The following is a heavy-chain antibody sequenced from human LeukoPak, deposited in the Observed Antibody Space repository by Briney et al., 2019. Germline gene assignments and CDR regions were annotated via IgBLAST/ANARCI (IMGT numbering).Heavy chain of an antibody. CDR1: GGSISSYY. Sequence: ASETLSLTCTVSGGSISSYYWSWIRQPPGKGLEWIGFLCYSGSTSYNPSLKSRVTISGDTSKNQFSLKLSSVTAADTAVYYCARGPVPATPNAFNIWGQGTMVTVSS. J-gene: IGHJ3*02. CDR2: LCYSGST. CDR3: ARGPVPATPNAFNI. V-gene: IGHV4-59*01. D-gene: IGHD2-2*01.